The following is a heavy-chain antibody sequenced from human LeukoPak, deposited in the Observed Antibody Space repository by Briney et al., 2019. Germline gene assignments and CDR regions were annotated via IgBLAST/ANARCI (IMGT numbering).Heavy chain of an antibody. Sequence: GGSLRLSCAASGFTFSSYTMHWVRQAPGKGLEWVAVISYEGSNENYADSVKGRFTISRDNSKNTLYLQMNSLRDEDTAVYYCARDTYGSSGYYLGMDVWGQGTTVTVSS. D-gene: IGHD3-22*01. CDR1: GFTFSSYT. CDR2: ISYEGSNE. V-gene: IGHV3-30*14. CDR3: ARDTYGSSGYYLGMDV. J-gene: IGHJ6*02.